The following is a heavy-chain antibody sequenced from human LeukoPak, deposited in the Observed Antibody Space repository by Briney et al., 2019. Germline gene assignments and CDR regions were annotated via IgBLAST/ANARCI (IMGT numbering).Heavy chain of an antibody. J-gene: IGHJ3*02. CDR1: GGSFSGYY. V-gene: IGHV4-34*01. D-gene: IGHD6-13*01. CDR2: INHSGST. Sequence: SETLSLTCAVYGGSFSGYYWSWIRQPPGKGLDWIGEINHSGSTNYNPSLKSRVTISVDTSKNQFSLKLSSVTAADTAVYYCARGEAAAADDAFDIWGQGTMVTVSS. CDR3: ARGEAAAADDAFDI.